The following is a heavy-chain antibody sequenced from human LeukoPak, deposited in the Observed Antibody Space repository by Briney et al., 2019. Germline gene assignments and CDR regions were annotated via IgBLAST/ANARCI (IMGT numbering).Heavy chain of an antibody. J-gene: IGHJ3*02. CDR3: AKVRDTRDWYKDAFDI. CDR1: GFTFSDYG. CDR2: ITGTGGST. D-gene: IGHD3/OR15-3a*01. Sequence: GGSLRLSCAASGFTFSDYGMSWVRQAPGKGLEWVSAITGTGGSTYYAASVKGRFTVSRDNSKNTLYLQMSSLRAEDTAMYYCAKVRDTRDWYKDAFDIWGQGTRVTVSS. V-gene: IGHV3-23*01.